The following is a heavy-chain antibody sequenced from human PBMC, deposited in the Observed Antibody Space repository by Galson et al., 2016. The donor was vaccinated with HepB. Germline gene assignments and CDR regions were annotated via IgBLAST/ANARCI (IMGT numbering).Heavy chain of an antibody. J-gene: IGHJ4*02. CDR3: TRGGGCNGPTRYYPDW. D-gene: IGHD2-8*01. CDR1: GFAFRTYA. Sequence: SLRLSCAASGFAFRTYAMSWVRQAPGKGLEWVSTIGGGGATYYADSVKGRFTISRDISKNTLFLQMNSLRADDTALYYCTRGGGCNGPTRYYPDWWGQGTLVTVSS. V-gene: IGHV3-23*01. CDR2: IGGGGAT.